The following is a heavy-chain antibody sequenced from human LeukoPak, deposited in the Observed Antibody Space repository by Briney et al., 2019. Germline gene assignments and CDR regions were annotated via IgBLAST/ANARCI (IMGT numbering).Heavy chain of an antibody. D-gene: IGHD3-22*01. J-gene: IGHJ4*02. CDR3: ARDRGGYYYDSSGLDY. CDR1: GFTFSSYG. V-gene: IGHV3-33*01. CDR2: IWYDGSNK. Sequence: PGGSLRLSRAASGFTFSSYGMHWVRQAPGKGLEWVAVIWYDGSNKYYADSVKGRFTISRDNSKNTLYLQMNSLRAEDTAVYYCARDRGGYYYDSSGLDYWGQGTLVTVSS.